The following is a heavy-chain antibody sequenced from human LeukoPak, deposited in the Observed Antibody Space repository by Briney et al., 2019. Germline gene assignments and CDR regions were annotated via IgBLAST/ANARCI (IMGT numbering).Heavy chain of an antibody. D-gene: IGHD3-10*01. CDR2: ISGSGGST. CDR3: AKMGERLLWFGELEGGFDY. CDR1: GFTFSSYA. V-gene: IGHV3-23*01. Sequence: GGSLRLSCAASGFTFSSYAMSWVRQAPGKGLEWVSAISGSGGSTYYADSVKGRFTISRDNSKNTLYLQMNSLRAEDTAVYYCAKMGERLLWFGELEGGFDYWGQGTLVTVSS. J-gene: IGHJ4*02.